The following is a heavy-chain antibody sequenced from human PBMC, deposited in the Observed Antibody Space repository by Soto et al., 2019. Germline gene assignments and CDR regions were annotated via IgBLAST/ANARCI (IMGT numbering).Heavy chain of an antibody. J-gene: IGHJ4*02. V-gene: IGHV3-30*18. CDR2: ISYDGSNK. CDR3: AKDALVVPTTPVYYFDY. D-gene: IGHD2-2*01. CDR1: GFTFSSYG. Sequence: PGGSLRLSCAASGFTFSSYGMHWVRQAPGKGLEWVAVISYDGSNKYYADSVKGRFTISRDNSKNTLYLQMNSLRAEDTAVYYCAKDALVVPTTPVYYFDYWGQGTLVTVSS.